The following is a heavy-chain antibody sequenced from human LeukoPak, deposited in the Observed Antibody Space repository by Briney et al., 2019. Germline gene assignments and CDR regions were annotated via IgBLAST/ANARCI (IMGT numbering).Heavy chain of an antibody. J-gene: IGHJ4*02. V-gene: IGHV3-48*02. CDR1: EFTFSSYS. CDR3: ARDRGRVFDY. CDR2: ITSSSSGL. D-gene: IGHD3-16*01. Sequence: GGSLRLSCAASEFTFSSYSMNWVRQAPGKGLEWVSYITSSSSGLWYADSVKGRFTISRDNAKNLLYLQMSSLRDEDTAVYYCARDRGRVFDYWGQGTLVTVSS.